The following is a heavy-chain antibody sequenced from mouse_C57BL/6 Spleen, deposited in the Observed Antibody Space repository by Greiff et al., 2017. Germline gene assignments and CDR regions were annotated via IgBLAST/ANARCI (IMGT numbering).Heavy chain of an antibody. J-gene: IGHJ3*01. D-gene: IGHD3-3*01. CDR1: GYTFTSYW. V-gene: IGHV1-61*01. Sequence: QVQLQQPGAELVRPGSSVKLSCKASGYTFTSYWMAWVKQRPGQGLEWIGNIYPSDSETHYNQKFKDKATLTVDKSSNTAYMQLSSLTSVDSAVYYCARGGGDAWFAFWGQGTLVTVSA. CDR3: ARGGGDAWFAF. CDR2: IYPSDSET.